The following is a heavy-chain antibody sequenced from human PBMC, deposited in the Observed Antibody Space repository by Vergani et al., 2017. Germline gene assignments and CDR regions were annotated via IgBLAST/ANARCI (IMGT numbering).Heavy chain of an antibody. CDR3: AKDSRYGGYGGYYSYGMDV. D-gene: IGHD5-12*01. J-gene: IGHJ6*02. V-gene: IGHV3-30-3*01. CDR1: GFTFSSYA. Sequence: QVQLVESGGGVVQPGRSLRLSCAASGFTFSSYAMHWVRQAPGKGLEWVAVISYDGSNKYYADSVKGRFTISRDNSKNTLYLQMNSLRAEETAVYYCAKDSRYGGYGGYYSYGMDVWGQGTTVTVSS. CDR2: ISYDGSNK.